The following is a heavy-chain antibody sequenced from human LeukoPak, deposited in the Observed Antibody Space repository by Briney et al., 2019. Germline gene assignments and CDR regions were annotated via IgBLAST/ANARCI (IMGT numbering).Heavy chain of an antibody. CDR2: INPSGGST. D-gene: IGHD2-2*01. CDR1: GYTFTSYY. J-gene: IGHJ6*03. CDR3: ARGGARYEPIRGYFYYYYMDV. Sequence: ASVKVSCKASGYTFTSYYMHWVRQAPGQGLEWMGIINPSGGSTSYAQKFQGRVTMTRDMSTSTVYMELNSLRSEDTAVYYCARGGARYEPIRGYFYYYYMDVWRKGTTVTISS. V-gene: IGHV1-46*01.